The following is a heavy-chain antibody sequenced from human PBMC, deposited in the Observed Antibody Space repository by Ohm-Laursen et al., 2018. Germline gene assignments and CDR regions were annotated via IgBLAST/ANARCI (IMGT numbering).Heavy chain of an antibody. CDR2: ISSSSSYI. Sequence: GSLRLSCTASGFTFSSYSMNWVRQAPGKGLEWVSSISSSSSYIYYADSVKGRFTISRDNAKNSLYLQMNSLRAEDTAVYYCARVGIAAASFDYWGQGTLVTVSS. D-gene: IGHD6-13*01. V-gene: IGHV3-21*01. CDR1: GFTFSSYS. J-gene: IGHJ4*02. CDR3: ARVGIAAASFDY.